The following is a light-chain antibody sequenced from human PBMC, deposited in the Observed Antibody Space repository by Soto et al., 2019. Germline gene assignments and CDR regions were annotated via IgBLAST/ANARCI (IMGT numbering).Light chain of an antibody. V-gene: IGLV1-51*02. CDR1: SSNIGTYS. Sequence: QSVLTQPPSVSAAPGQKVTISCSGSSSNIGTYSVSWYQQLPGSAPKLLIHEDNKRPSGIPDRFSGSKSGTSATLGITGLQAGVEADYYCGAWDRSLTGGVFVGGTKLTVL. CDR2: EDN. J-gene: IGLJ3*02. CDR3: GAWDRSLTGGV.